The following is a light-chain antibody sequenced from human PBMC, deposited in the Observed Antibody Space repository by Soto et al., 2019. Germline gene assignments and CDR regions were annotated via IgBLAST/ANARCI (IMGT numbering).Light chain of an antibody. J-gene: IGKJ4*01. CDR2: ATS. CDR1: QDIRSD. CDR3: LQDNKYPLT. V-gene: IGKV1-6*01. Sequence: AIQMTQFPSPLSASVGDRVTITCRASQDIRSDLGWYQQRPGKAPQLLIYATSTLQSGVPSRFSGSGSGTDFTLTITSLQPEDFATYHCLQDNKYPLTFGGGTKVDIK.